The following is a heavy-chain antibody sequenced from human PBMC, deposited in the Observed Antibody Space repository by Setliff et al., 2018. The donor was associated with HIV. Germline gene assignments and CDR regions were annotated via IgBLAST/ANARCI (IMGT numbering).Heavy chain of an antibody. Sequence: GGSLRLSCAASGFSFSNSAMHWVRQASGKGLAWVGRIRTKANSYATAYGAAVKGRFTISRDDSKNTAYLQMNSLKTEDTAVYYCTKVGYCSSASCYASDYRGQGTLVTVSS. CDR3: TKVGYCSSASCYASDY. J-gene: IGHJ4*02. CDR2: IRTKANSYAT. CDR1: GFSFSNSA. D-gene: IGHD2-2*01. V-gene: IGHV3-73*01.